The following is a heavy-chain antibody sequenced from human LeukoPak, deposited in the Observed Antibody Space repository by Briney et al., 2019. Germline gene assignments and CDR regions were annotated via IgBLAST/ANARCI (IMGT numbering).Heavy chain of an antibody. J-gene: IGHJ6*02. Sequence: GGSLRLSCAASGFTFSSYAMHWVRPAPGKGLEWVAVISYDGSNKYYADSVKGRFTISRDNSKNTLYLQMNSLRAEDTAVYYCARAASGESALLSRGNYYYYGMDVWGQGTTVTVSS. CDR2: ISYDGSNK. CDR3: ARAASGESALLSRGNYYYYGMDV. V-gene: IGHV3-30-3*01. CDR1: GFTFSSYA. D-gene: IGHD1-14*01.